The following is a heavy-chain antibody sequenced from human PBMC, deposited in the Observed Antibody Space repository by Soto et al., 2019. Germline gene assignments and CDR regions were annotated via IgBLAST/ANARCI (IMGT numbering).Heavy chain of an antibody. D-gene: IGHD4-17*01. CDR2: ISSNGGST. CDR1: GFTFSSYA. V-gene: IGHV3-64D*06. J-gene: IGHJ5*02. Sequence: LRLSCSASGFTFSSYAMHWVRQAPGKGLEYVSAISSNGGSTYYADSVKGRFTISRDNSKNTLYLQMSSLRAEDTAVYYCVKAVKNYGDFLSWGQGTLVTVSS. CDR3: VKAVKNYGDFLS.